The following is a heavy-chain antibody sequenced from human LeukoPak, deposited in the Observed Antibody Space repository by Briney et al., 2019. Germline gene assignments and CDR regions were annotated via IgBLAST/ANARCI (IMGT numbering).Heavy chain of an antibody. Sequence: GASVKVSCKASGYTFTSYAMNWVRQAPGQGLEWMGWINTNTGNPTYAQGFTGRFVFSLDTSVSTAYLRISSLKAEDTAVYYCARGAVYSGIPGPFDYWGQGTLVTVSS. CDR3: ARGAVYSGIPGPFDY. CDR1: GYTFTSYA. CDR2: INTNTGNP. D-gene: IGHD1-26*01. J-gene: IGHJ4*02. V-gene: IGHV7-4-1*02.